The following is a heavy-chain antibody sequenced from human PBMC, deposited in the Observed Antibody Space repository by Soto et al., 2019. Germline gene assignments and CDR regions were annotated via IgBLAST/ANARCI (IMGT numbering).Heavy chain of an antibody. Sequence: EVQLVESGGGLVKPGGSLRLSCAASGFTFSNAWMSWVRQAPGKGLEWVGRIKSKTDGGTTDYAAPVKGRFTISRDDSKNTQYLQMNSPKTEDTAVYYCTTTPYSSIERDGMDVWGQGTTVTVSS. CDR3: TTTPYSSIERDGMDV. CDR2: IKSKTDGGTT. D-gene: IGHD6-13*01. CDR1: GFTFSNAW. J-gene: IGHJ6*02. V-gene: IGHV3-15*01.